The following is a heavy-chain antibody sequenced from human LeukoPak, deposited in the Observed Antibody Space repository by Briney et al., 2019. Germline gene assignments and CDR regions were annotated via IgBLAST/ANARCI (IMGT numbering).Heavy chain of an antibody. CDR1: GYSISSGYY. CDR3: ARPVRGP. CDR2: IYTSGST. J-gene: IGHJ5*02. Sequence: PSETLSLTCTVSGYSISSGYYWSWIRQPAGKGLEWIGRIYTSGSTNYNPSLKSRVTISVDTSTNQFSLKVSSVTAADTAMYYCARPVRGPWGQGTLVTVSS. V-gene: IGHV4-61*02.